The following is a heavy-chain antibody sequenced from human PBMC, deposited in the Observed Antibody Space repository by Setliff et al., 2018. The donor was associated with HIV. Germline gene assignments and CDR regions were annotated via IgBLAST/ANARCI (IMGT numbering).Heavy chain of an antibody. V-gene: IGHV4-59*11. J-gene: IGHJ4*02. CDR1: GPSINIHY. CDR3: AKGAGFYGDYTFDH. Sequence: SETLSLTCTVSGPSINIHYWSWIRQSPGKGFEWIGYIYSTGSTNYNPSLQSRVTISTVASRNQFSLKVTSVTAADTAVYYCAKGAGFYGDYTFDHWGQGRQVTVSS. D-gene: IGHD4-17*01. CDR2: IYSTGST.